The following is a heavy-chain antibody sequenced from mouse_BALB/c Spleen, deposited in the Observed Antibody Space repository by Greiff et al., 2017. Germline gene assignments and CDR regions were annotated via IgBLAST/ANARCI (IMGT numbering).Heavy chain of an antibody. Sequence: EVQRVESGPSLVKPSQTLSLTCSVTGDSITSGYWNWIRKFPGNKLEYMGYISYSGSTYYNPSLKSRISITRDTSKNQYYLQLNSVTTEDTATYYCARPHYYGPYAMDYWGQGTSVTVSS. D-gene: IGHD1-2*01. J-gene: IGHJ4*01. CDR3: ARPHYYGPYAMDY. CDR2: ISYSGST. V-gene: IGHV3-8*02. CDR1: GDSITSGY.